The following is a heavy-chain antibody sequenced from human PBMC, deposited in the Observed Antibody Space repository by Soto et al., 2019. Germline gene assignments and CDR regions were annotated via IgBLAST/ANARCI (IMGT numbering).Heavy chain of an antibody. J-gene: IGHJ6*02. CDR2: ISAYNGNT. Sequence: QVQLVQSGAEVKKPGASVKVSCKASGYTFTSYGISWVRQAPGQGLEWMGWISAYNGNTNYAQKLQGRVTMTTDTPTSTAYMELRSLRSDDTAVYYCAGHSSGWLYYYYYGMDVWGQGTTVTVSS. CDR1: GYTFTSYG. D-gene: IGHD6-19*01. CDR3: AGHSSGWLYYYYYGMDV. V-gene: IGHV1-18*01.